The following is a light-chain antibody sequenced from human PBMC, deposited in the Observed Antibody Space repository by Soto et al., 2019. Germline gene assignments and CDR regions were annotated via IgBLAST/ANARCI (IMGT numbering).Light chain of an antibody. J-gene: IGKJ4*01. V-gene: IGKV1-27*01. CDR1: QDINIY. Sequence: DIQMTQSPSSLSASVGDRVTITCRAAQDINIYLAWYQQKPGKVPKLLISAASTLQPGVPSRFSGSGSGTDFTLTISSLQPEDVATYYCQKYDGAPLTFGGGTKVEIK. CDR2: AAS. CDR3: QKYDGAPLT.